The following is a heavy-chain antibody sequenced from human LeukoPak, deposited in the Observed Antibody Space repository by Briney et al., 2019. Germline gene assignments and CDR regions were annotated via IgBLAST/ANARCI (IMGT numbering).Heavy chain of an antibody. V-gene: IGHV3-23*01. D-gene: IGHD6-13*01. CDR2: ISGSGGST. Sequence: GGSLRLSCAASGFTFSSYAMSWVRQAPGKGLEWVSAISGSGGSTYYADSVKGRFTISRDNAKNSLYLQMNSLRAEDTAVYYCARDTGIAAASDYWGQGTLVTVSS. CDR3: ARDTGIAAASDY. J-gene: IGHJ4*02. CDR1: GFTFSSYA.